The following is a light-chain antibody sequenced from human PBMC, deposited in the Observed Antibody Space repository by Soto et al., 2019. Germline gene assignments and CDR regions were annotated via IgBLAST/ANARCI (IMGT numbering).Light chain of an antibody. Sequence: QSVLTQPASVSGSPGQSITISCTGTSSDVGGYNYVSWYQQHPGKAPKFMIYDDSNRPSGVPDRFSGSKSGNTASLAVTGLQAEDEADYYCQSYATGLSVLYVFGTGTKVTVL. J-gene: IGLJ1*01. CDR3: QSYATGLSVLYV. V-gene: IGLV2-14*01. CDR2: DDS. CDR1: SSDVGGYNY.